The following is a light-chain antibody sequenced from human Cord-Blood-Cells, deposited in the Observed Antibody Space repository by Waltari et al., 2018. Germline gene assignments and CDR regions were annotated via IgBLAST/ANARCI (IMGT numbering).Light chain of an antibody. CDR1: SSDVGCYNL. CDR2: EVS. V-gene: IGLV2-18*02. Sequence: QSALTQPPSVSGSPGQSVTISCTGTSSDVGCYNLVSWYQQPPGTAPKLMIYEVSNRPSGVPDRFSGSKSGNTASLTISGLQAEDEADYYCSSYTSSSTYVFGTGTKVTVL. J-gene: IGLJ1*01. CDR3: SSYTSSSTYV.